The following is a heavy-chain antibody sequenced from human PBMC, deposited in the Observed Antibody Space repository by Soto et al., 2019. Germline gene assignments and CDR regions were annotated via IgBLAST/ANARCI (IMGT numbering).Heavy chain of an antibody. CDR2: ISTFNSHT. V-gene: IGHV1-18*01. Sequence: QVQLLQSGAEVKKPGASVKVSCKASGYTFTSYGISWVRQAPGQGLEWMGWISTFNSHTDYAQKVQGRVAMXTXRTXGTAYMELRSLRSDDTAVYYCARGPLDYPIPDFDYWGQGTLVTVSS. D-gene: IGHD2-8*01. J-gene: IGHJ4*02. CDR1: GYTFTSYG. CDR3: ARGPLDYPIPDFDY.